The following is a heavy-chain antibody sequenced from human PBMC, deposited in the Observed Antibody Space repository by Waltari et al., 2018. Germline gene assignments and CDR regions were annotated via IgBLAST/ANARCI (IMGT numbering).Heavy chain of an antibody. D-gene: IGHD6-19*01. Sequence: QVQLVQSGAEVKKPGSSVKVSCKASGGTFSSYAISWVRQAPGQGLEWMGVIIPIFGTANYAQKFQGRVTITADESTSTAYMELSSLRSEDTAVYYCARRPGIAVAGLYYFDYWGQGTLVTVSS. CDR1: GGTFSSYA. CDR2: IIPIFGTA. J-gene: IGHJ4*02. CDR3: ARRPGIAVAGLYYFDY. V-gene: IGHV1-69*01.